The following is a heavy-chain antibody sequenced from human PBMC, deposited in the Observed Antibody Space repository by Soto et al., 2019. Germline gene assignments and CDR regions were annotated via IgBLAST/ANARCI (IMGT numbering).Heavy chain of an antibody. V-gene: IGHV1-69*01. CDR3: ARGTIITMVRGANRGGYFDY. CDR2: IIPIFGTA. D-gene: IGHD3-10*01. CDR1: GGTFSSYA. Sequence: QVQLVQSGAEVKKPGSSVKVSCKASGGTFSSYAISWVRQAPGQGLEWMGGIIPIFGTANYAQKFQGRVTITADESTSTAYMELSSLSSEDTAVYYCARGTIITMVRGANRGGYFDYWGQGTLVTVSS. J-gene: IGHJ4*02.